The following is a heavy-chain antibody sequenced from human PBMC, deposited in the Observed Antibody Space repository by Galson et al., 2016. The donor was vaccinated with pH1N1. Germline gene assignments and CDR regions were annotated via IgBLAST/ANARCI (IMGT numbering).Heavy chain of an antibody. Sequence: SLRLSCAASGFTFTNAWMSWVRQAPGKGLEWVGRMKSNIDGATTDYAAPVKGRFVISRDESRNTLYLQMNSLKSEDTAVYYCCTGQYYYDTTGYFQNWYFDLWGRGTLVTVSS. CDR3: CTGQYYYDTTGYFQNWYFDL. V-gene: IGHV3-15*01. J-gene: IGHJ2*01. CDR2: MKSNIDGATT. D-gene: IGHD3-22*01. CDR1: GFTFTNAW.